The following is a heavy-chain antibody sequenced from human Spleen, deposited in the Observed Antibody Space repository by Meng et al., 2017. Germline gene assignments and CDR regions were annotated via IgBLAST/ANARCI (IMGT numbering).Heavy chain of an antibody. CDR1: GFTFSSYW. J-gene: IGHJ4*02. CDR2: IKQDGSEK. CDR3: ARGLYYDILTGYSGRNYYFDY. D-gene: IGHD3-9*01. Sequence: GGSLRLSCAASGFTFSSYWMSWVRQAPGKGLEWVANIKQDGSEKYYVDSVKGRFTISRDNAKNSLYLQMNSLRAEDTAVYYCARGLYYDILTGYSGRNYYFDYWGQGTLVTVSS. V-gene: IGHV3-7*01.